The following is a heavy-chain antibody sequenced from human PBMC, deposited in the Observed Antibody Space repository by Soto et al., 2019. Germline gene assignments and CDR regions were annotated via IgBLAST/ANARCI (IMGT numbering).Heavy chain of an antibody. Sequence: PSETLSLTCTVSGGSISSYYWSWIRQPPGKGLEWIGYIYYSGSTNYNPSLKSRVTISVDTSKNQFSLKLSSVTAADTAVYYCARELGGGSSPSRLDPWGQGTLVTVSS. CDR3: ARELGGGSSPSRLDP. CDR2: IYYSGST. V-gene: IGHV4-59*01. CDR1: GGSISSYY. J-gene: IGHJ5*02. D-gene: IGHD1-26*01.